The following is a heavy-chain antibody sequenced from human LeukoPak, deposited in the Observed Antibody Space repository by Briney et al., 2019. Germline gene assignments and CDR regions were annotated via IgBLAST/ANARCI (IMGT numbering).Heavy chain of an antibody. D-gene: IGHD6-19*01. Sequence: GGSLRISCAASGFTVSTNYLSWVRQAPGKGLEWVSSIYSDGRTYYADSVKGRFTISRDNFKNSVYLQMNSLRAEDTAVYYCTRDPTAMADRGDYWGQGTLVTVSS. CDR2: IYSDGRT. CDR3: TRDPTAMADRGDY. J-gene: IGHJ4*02. V-gene: IGHV3-53*01. CDR1: GFTVSTNY.